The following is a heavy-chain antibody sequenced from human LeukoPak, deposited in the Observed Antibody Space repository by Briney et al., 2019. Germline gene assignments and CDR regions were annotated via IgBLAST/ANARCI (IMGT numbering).Heavy chain of an antibody. CDR3: ARGRQSRSRVFDP. CDR1: GGSLSGYY. V-gene: IGHV4-34*01. J-gene: IGHJ5*02. Sequence: SETLSLTCAVYGGSLSGYYWSWIRQPPGKGLEWIGEINHSGSTNYNPSLKSRVTISVDTSKNQFSLKLSSVTAADTAVYYCARGRQSRSRVFDPWGQGTLVTVSS. CDR2: INHSGST.